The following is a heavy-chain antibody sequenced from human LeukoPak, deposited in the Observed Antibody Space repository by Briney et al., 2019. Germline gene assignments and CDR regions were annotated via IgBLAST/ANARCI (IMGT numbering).Heavy chain of an antibody. D-gene: IGHD3-9*01. V-gene: IGHV3-30-3*01. J-gene: IGHJ6*02. CDR1: GFTFSSYA. Sequence: GGSLRLSCAASGFTFSSYAMHWVRQAPGKGLEWVAVISYDGSNKYYADSVKGRFTISRDNSKNTLYLQMNSLRAEDTAVYYCARDHSVLRYFDWLLTVAGMDVWGQGTTVTVSS. CDR2: ISYDGSNK. CDR3: ARDHSVLRYFDWLLTVAGMDV.